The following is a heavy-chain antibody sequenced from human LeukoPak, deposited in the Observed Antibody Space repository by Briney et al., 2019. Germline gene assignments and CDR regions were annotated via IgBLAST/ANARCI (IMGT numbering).Heavy chain of an antibody. V-gene: IGHV1-46*01. CDR2: INPSGGST. CDR1: GYTFTSYY. J-gene: IGHJ4*02. Sequence: ASVEVSCKASGYTFTSYYMHWVRQAPGQGLEWMGIINPSGGSTSYAQKFQGRVTMTRDTSTSTVYMELSSLRSEDTAVYYCARVSSGASMITFGGVLDYWGQGTLVTVSS. CDR3: ARVSSGASMITFGGVLDY. D-gene: IGHD3-16*01.